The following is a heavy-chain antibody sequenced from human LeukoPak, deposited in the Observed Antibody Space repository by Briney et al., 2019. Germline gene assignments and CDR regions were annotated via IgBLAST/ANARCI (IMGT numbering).Heavy chain of an antibody. CDR3: AREDSSGYYYLLNYFDP. D-gene: IGHD3-22*01. CDR2: IYHSGST. J-gene: IGHJ5*02. Sequence: PSETLSLTCTVSGYSISSGYYWGWIRQPPGKGLEWIGTIYHSGSTYYNLSLKSRVTISVDTSKNQFSLKLNSVTAADTAVYYCAREDSSGYYYLLNYFDPWGQGTLVTVSS. V-gene: IGHV4-38-2*02. CDR1: GYSISSGYY.